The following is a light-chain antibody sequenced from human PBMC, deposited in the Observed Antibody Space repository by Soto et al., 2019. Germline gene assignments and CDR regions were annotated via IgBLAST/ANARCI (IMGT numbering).Light chain of an antibody. Sequence: EIVLTQSRGTLSLSLGERATLYCRASQSVSSSYLAWYQQKPGQAPRLRIYGSSFRATGIPDRLSGRGSGTDFTLTISRMEPEDFAVYYCQQYGSSSTFGQGTKVDIK. CDR1: QSVSSSY. J-gene: IGKJ1*01. V-gene: IGKV3-20*01. CDR2: GSS. CDR3: QQYGSSST.